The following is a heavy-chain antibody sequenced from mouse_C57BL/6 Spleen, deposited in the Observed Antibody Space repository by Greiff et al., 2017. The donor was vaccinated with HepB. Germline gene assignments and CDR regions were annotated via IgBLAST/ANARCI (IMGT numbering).Heavy chain of an antibody. CDR2: ISPGSGST. V-gene: IGHV1-55*01. Sequence: VKLQQPGAELVKPGASVKMSCKASGYTFTSYWITWVKQRPGQGLEWIGDISPGSGSTNYNEKFKSKATLTVDTSSSTAYMQLSSLTSEDSAVYYCARDYGSSIYYYAMDYWGQGTSVTVSS. J-gene: IGHJ4*01. CDR1: GYTFTSYW. D-gene: IGHD1-1*01. CDR3: ARDYGSSIYYYAMDY.